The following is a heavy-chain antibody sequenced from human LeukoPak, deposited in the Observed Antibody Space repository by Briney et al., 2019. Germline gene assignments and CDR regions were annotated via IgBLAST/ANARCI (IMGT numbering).Heavy chain of an antibody. CDR1: GGSFSGYY. J-gene: IGHJ4*02. CDR2: INHSGST. D-gene: IGHD3-22*01. V-gene: IGHV4-34*01. Sequence: SETLSLTCAVYGGSFSGYYWSWIRQPPGKGLEWIGEINHSGSTNYNPSLKSRVTISVGTSKNQFSLKLSSVTAADTAVYYCATTYYYDSSGYYRPFDYWGQGTLVTVSS. CDR3: ATTYYYDSSGYYRPFDY.